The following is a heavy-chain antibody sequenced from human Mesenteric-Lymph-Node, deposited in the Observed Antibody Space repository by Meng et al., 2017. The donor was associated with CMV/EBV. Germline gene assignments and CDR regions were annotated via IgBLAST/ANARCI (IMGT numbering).Heavy chain of an antibody. CDR1: GFTFSSYE. CDR3: ARERYDFWSVIPHYGMDV. CDR2: ISSSGSTI. V-gene: IGHV3-48*03. D-gene: IGHD3-3*01. J-gene: IGHJ6*02. Sequence: GESLKISCAASGFTFSSYEMNWVRQAPGKGLEWVSYISSSGSTIYYADSVKGRFTISRDNAKNSLYLQMNSLRAEDTAVYYCARERYDFWSVIPHYGMDVWGQGTTVTVSS.